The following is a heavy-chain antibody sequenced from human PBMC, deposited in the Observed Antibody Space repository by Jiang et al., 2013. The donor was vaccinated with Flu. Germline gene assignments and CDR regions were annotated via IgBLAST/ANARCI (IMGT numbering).Heavy chain of an antibody. CDR2: INTNTGNP. D-gene: IGHD3-10*01. CDR1: GYTFTTFA. CDR3: ARELRYYYGSGSYHWYFDL. J-gene: IGHJ2*01. Sequence: ELKKPGASVKVSCEASGYTFTTFAVNWVRQAPGQGLEWMGWINTNTGNPTYAQGFTGRFVFSLDTSVSTAYLQISSLKAEDTAVYYCARELRYYYGSGSYHWYFDLWGRGTLVTVSS. V-gene: IGHV7-4-1*02.